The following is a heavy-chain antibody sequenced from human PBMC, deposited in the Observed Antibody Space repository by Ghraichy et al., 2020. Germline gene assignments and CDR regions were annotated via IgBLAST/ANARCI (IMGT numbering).Heavy chain of an antibody. V-gene: IGHV3-30*04. Sequence: GGSLRLSCAASGFTFSSYAMHWVRQAPGKGLEWVAVISYDGSNKYYADSVKGRFTISRDNSKNTLYLQMNSLRAEDTAVYYCARAGGRDGYIYYYYGMDVWGQGTTVTVSS. CDR1: GFTFSSYA. D-gene: IGHD5-24*01. CDR3: ARAGGRDGYIYYYYGMDV. CDR2: ISYDGSNK. J-gene: IGHJ6*02.